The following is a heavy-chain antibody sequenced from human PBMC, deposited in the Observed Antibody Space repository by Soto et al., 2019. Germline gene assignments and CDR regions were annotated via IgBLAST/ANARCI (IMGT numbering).Heavy chain of an antibody. V-gene: IGHV3-74*01. Sequence: EVQLVESGGVLVQPGGSLRLSCAASGCTFSSYWMHWVRQAPGKGLVWVSRIKSDGSNINYADSVKGRFTISRDNAKNTLYLQMNSLRAEDTAIYYCARGGFSGSGSFIQGDYWGQGTLVTVSS. CDR2: IKSDGSNI. D-gene: IGHD3-10*01. CDR3: ARGGFSGSGSFIQGDY. CDR1: GCTFSSYW. J-gene: IGHJ4*02.